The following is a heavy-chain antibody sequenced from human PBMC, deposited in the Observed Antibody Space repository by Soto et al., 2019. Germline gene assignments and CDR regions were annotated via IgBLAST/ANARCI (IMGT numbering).Heavy chain of an antibody. J-gene: IGHJ4*02. CDR1: GFTFSNYA. CDR3: ARRSSGWYFDY. D-gene: IGHD6-19*01. CDR2: ISGSGGST. Sequence: EVQLLESGGGLVQPGGSLRLSFAAPGFTFSNYAMNWVRQAPGKGLEWVSVISGSGGSTYYADSVKGRFTIPRDNSKNTLYLQMNSLRGEDTAVYYCARRSSGWYFDYWGQGTLVTVSS. V-gene: IGHV3-23*01.